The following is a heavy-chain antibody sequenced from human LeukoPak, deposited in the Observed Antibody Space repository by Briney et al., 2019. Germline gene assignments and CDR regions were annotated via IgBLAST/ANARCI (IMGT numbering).Heavy chain of an antibody. CDR3: ARDVTGNDAFDI. V-gene: IGHV4-39*02. Sequence: SETLSLTCTVSGGSISSSSYYWGWIRQPPGKGLEWIGSIYYSGSTYYNPSLKSRVTISVDTSKNQLSLKLSSVTAADTAVYYCARDVTGNDAFDIWGQGTMVTVSS. CDR2: IYYSGST. D-gene: IGHD1-20*01. J-gene: IGHJ3*02. CDR1: GGSISSSSYY.